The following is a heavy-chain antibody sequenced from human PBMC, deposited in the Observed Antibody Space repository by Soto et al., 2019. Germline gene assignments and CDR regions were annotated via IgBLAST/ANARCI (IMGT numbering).Heavy chain of an antibody. CDR1: GGSISSSSYY. D-gene: IGHD1-7*01. J-gene: IGHJ4*02. CDR2: IYYSGST. Sequence: SETLSLTCTVSGGSISSSSYYWGWIRQPPGKGLEWIGSIYYSGSTYYNPSLKSRVTISVDTSKNQFSLKLSSVTAADTAVYYCGGQLELPSGFDYWGQGTLVTVSS. V-gene: IGHV4-39*01. CDR3: GGQLELPSGFDY.